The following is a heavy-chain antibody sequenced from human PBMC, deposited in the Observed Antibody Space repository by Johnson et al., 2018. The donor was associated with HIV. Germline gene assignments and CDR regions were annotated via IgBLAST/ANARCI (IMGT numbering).Heavy chain of an antibody. J-gene: IGHJ3*02. D-gene: IGHD2-2*01. Sequence: QMQLVESGGGVVQPGRSLRLSCTASGFRFSNAWMGWVRQAPGKGLEWVTIISYDGINKYYADSVKGRFTISRDTSKDTLYLQMNSLKTEDTAVYYCTTAIVVVPAAIFIGGGDRSPDAFDIWGQGTMVTVSS. V-gene: IGHV3-30*03. CDR3: TTAIVVVPAAIFIGGGDRSPDAFDI. CDR1: GFRFSNAW. CDR2: ISYDGINK.